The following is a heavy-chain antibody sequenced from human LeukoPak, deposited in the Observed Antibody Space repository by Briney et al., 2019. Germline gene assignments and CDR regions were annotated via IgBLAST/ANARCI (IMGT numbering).Heavy chain of an antibody. CDR1: GFTFSSYA. CDR3: AKDGLDPSGGSYYAFDI. J-gene: IGHJ3*02. D-gene: IGHD1-26*01. V-gene: IGHV3-23*01. CDR2: ISGSGGST. Sequence: GGSLRLSCAASGFTFSSYAMSWVRQAPGKGLEWVSAISGSGGSTYYADSVKGRFTISRDNSKNTLYLQMNSLRAEDTAVYYCAKDGLDPSGGSYYAFDIWGQGTMVTVSS.